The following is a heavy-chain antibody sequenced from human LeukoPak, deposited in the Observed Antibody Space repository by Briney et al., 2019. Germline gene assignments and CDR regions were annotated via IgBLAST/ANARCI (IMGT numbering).Heavy chain of an antibody. D-gene: IGHD6-19*01. CDR2: TYYRSKWYT. Sequence: SQTLSLTCAISGDSVSSNSAAWTWIRQSPSRGLEWLGRTYYRSKWYTDYAVSVKSRITINSDTSKNQFSLQLNSVTPKDTAVYYCARGAVAHFDYWGQGTLVTVSS. V-gene: IGHV6-1*01. J-gene: IGHJ4*02. CDR1: GDSVSSNSAA. CDR3: ARGAVAHFDY.